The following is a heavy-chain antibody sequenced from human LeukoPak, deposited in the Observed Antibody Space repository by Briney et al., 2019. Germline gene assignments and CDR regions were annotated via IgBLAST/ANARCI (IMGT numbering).Heavy chain of an antibody. Sequence: SETLSLTCAVYGGSFSGYYWSWIRQPPGKGLEWIGEINHSGSTNYNPSLKSRVTISVDTSKNQFSLKLSSVTAADTAVHYCARHGGYDYVWGSYRYFSYMDVWGKGTTVTISS. V-gene: IGHV4-34*01. J-gene: IGHJ6*03. CDR3: ARHGGYDYVWGSYRYFSYMDV. CDR2: INHSGST. D-gene: IGHD3-16*02. CDR1: GGSFSGYY.